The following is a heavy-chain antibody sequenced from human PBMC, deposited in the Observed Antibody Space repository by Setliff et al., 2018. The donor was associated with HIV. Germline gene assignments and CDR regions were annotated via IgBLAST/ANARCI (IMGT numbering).Heavy chain of an antibody. CDR3: VKAVIVVIPAAIFDY. V-gene: IGHV3-23*01. CDR1: GFTFSTYA. CDR2: ISGWGGST. D-gene: IGHD2-2*01. J-gene: IGHJ4*02. Sequence: PGGSLRLSCAASGFTFSTYAMSWVRQAPGKGLEWVSGISGWGGSTYNADSVKGRFTISRDNSKNTLYRQMSSLRVEDTAVYYCVKAVIVVIPAAIFDYWGQGTLVTVSS.